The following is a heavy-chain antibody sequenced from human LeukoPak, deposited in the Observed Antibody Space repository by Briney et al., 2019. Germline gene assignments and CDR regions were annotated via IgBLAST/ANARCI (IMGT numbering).Heavy chain of an antibody. CDR2: MGASGDRI. D-gene: IGHD2-2*01. V-gene: IGHV3-23*01. J-gene: IGHJ4*02. CDR3: ARLQWDLPISWGYFDH. CDR1: GFTFSTQA. Sequence: GGSLRLSCVGSGFTFSTQAMSWVRQAPGKGLEWVSTMGASGDRIHYADSVRGRFTISRDNSKNTVYLQMSSLRAEDTAIYYCARLQWDLPISWGYFDHWGQGTLVSVSS.